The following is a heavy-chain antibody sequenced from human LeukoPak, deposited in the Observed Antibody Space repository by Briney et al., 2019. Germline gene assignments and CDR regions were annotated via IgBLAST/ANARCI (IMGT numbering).Heavy chain of an antibody. D-gene: IGHD3-22*01. Sequence: PSQTLSLTCTVSGGSISSGDYYWSRIRQPPGKGLEWIGYIYYSGSTYYNPSLKSRVTISVDTSKNQFSLKLSSVTAADTAVYYCAREKRTGYYDSSGYPHGFDYWGQGTLVTVSS. CDR2: IYYSGST. CDR3: AREKRTGYYDSSGYPHGFDY. V-gene: IGHV4-30-4*08. J-gene: IGHJ4*02. CDR1: GGSISSGDYY.